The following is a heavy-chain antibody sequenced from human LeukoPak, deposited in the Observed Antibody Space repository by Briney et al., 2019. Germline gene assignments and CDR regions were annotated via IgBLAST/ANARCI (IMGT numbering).Heavy chain of an antibody. CDR1: GFTFSSYG. J-gene: IGHJ3*02. CDR2: IRYDGSNK. D-gene: IGHD4-11*01. Sequence: PGGSLRLSCAASGFTFSSYGMHWVRQAPGKGLEWVAFIRYDGSNKYYADSVKGRFTISRDNSKNMLYLQMNSLRAEDTAVYYCARDSNSNDAFDIWGQGTVVTVSS. V-gene: IGHV3-30*02. CDR3: ARDSNSNDAFDI.